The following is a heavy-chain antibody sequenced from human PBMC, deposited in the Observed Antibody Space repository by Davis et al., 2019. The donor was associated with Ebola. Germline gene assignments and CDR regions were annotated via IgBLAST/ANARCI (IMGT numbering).Heavy chain of an antibody. J-gene: IGHJ6*02. CDR1: GGSVSSGSYY. CDR2: LYYSWST. D-gene: IGHD6-6*01. V-gene: IGHV4-61*01. Sequence: PSETLSLTCTVSGGSVSSGSYYWSWIRQPPGKGLEWIGYLYYSWSTNYNPSLKSRVTISVDTSKNQFSLKLSSVTAADTAVYYCARDKSIAAPNYYYGMDVWGQGTTVTVSS. CDR3: ARDKSIAAPNYYYGMDV.